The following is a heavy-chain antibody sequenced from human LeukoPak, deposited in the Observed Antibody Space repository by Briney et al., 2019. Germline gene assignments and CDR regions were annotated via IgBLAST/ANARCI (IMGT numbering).Heavy chain of an antibody. CDR3: ARELKEVTTPRSLFFDI. Sequence: ASVNVSCKASGGTFSSYAISWVRQAPGQGLEWMGGIIPIFGTANYAQKFQGRVTITADKSTSTAYMELSSLRSEDTAVYYCARELKEVTTPRSLFFDIWGQGTMVTVSS. V-gene: IGHV1-69*06. CDR1: GGTFSSYA. J-gene: IGHJ3*02. D-gene: IGHD2-21*02. CDR2: IIPIFGTA.